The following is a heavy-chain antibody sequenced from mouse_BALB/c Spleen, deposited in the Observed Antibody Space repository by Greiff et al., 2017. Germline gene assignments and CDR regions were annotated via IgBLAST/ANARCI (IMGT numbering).Heavy chain of an antibody. CDR3: TRPSTMRDYAMDY. V-gene: IGHV1S81*02. D-gene: IGHD2-4*01. CDR2: INPSNGGT. Sequence: VKLQQPGAELVKPGASVKLSCKASGYTFTSYYMYWVKQRPGQGLEWIGGINPSNGGTNFNEKFKSKATLTVDKSSSTAYMQLSSLTSEDSAVYYCTRPSTMRDYAMDYWGQGTSVTVSS. J-gene: IGHJ4*01. CDR1: GYTFTSYY.